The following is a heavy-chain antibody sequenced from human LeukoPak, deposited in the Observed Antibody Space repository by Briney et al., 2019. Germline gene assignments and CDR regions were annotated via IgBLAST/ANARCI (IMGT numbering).Heavy chain of an antibody. V-gene: IGHV1-8*03. CDR1: GYTFTSYD. J-gene: IGHJ3*02. Sequence: ASVKVSCKASGYTFTSYDINWVRQATGQRLEWMGWMNPNSGNTGYAQKFQGRVTITRNTSISTAYMELSSLRSEDTAVYYCARSWGPDAFDIWGQGTMVTVSS. CDR2: MNPNSGNT. CDR3: ARSWGPDAFDI. D-gene: IGHD7-27*01.